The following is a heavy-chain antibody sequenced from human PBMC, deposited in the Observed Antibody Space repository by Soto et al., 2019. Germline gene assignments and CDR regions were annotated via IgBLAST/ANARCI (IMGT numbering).Heavy chain of an antibody. Sequence: QVQLQESGPGLVKPSQTLSLTCTVSGGSISSGDYYWSWIRQPPGKGLGWIGYIYYRGSTYYNPSLKSRVTISVDTSKNQFSLKLSSVIAADTAVYYCAREASTGTWIQLWLGGGYFDLWGRGTLVTVSS. CDR1: GGSISSGDYY. CDR2: IYYRGST. CDR3: AREASTGTWIQLWLGGGYFDL. D-gene: IGHD5-18*01. V-gene: IGHV4-30-4*01. J-gene: IGHJ2*01.